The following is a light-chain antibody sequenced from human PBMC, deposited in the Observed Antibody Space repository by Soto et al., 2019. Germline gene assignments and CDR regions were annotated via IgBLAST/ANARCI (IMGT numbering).Light chain of an antibody. J-gene: IGKJ4*01. CDR1: QSVRAW. CDR2: GAT. CDR3: QQGNSLPLT. Sequence: DIQMTQSPSSGAASVEGSFTGSCQASQSVRAWLAWYQQKEGKAPKLLIYGATSLLRGVPRRFSGSGSGTDFTLTISGLLPEDFATYYCQQGNSLPLTFGGGTKVDIK. V-gene: IGKV1D-12*01.